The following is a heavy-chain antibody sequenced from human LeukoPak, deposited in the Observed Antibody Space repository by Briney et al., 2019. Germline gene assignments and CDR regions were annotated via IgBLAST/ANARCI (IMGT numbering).Heavy chain of an antibody. J-gene: IGHJ4*02. CDR2: ISYSGST. CDR3: ATNAGGFMQAPFDN. CDR1: GGSISTYH. Sequence: SETLSLTCAVSGGSISTYHWSWIRQPPGKGLEWIGYISYSGSTNYNPSLKNRVTISVDTSKNHFSLRLNSVTAADTAVYYCATNAGGFMQAPFDNWGQGNLVTVPS. V-gene: IGHV4-59*01. D-gene: IGHD3-16*01.